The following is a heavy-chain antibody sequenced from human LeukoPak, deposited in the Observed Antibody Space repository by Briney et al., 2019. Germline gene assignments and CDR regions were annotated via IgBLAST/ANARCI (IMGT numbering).Heavy chain of an antibody. V-gene: IGHV1-18*01. J-gene: IGHJ4*02. Sequence: ASVKVSCKASGYTFTTYGISWVRQAPGQGLEWMGWINPYNGDTNYAQKLQGRVTMTTDTSTSTAYMELRSLRSDDTAVYYCARMLETYYDFWSGYYTGIDYWGQGTLVTVSS. D-gene: IGHD3-3*01. CDR1: GYTFTTYG. CDR2: INPYNGDT. CDR3: ARMLETYYDFWSGYYTGIDY.